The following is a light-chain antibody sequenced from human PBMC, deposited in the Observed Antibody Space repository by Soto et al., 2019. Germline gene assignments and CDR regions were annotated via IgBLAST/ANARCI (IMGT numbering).Light chain of an antibody. CDR1: TGAVTSGHY. CDR3: LLSYSGAGVV. V-gene: IGLV7-46*01. J-gene: IGLJ2*01. CDR2: DTR. Sequence: QAVVTQEPSLTVSPGGTVTLTCGSSTGAVTSGHYPYWFQQKPGQAPRTLIYDTRNKHSWTPARFSGSLLGGKAALALSGAQPEDEAEYYCLLSYSGAGVVFGGGTQLTVL.